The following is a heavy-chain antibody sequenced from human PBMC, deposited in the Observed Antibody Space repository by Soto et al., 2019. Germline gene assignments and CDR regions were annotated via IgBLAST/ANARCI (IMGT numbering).Heavy chain of an antibody. J-gene: IGHJ5*02. CDR2: ISSSSSTI. CDR3: ARHPERIARIGWFDP. D-gene: IGHD6-13*01. V-gene: IGHV3-48*01. Sequence: EVQLVESGGGLVQPGGSLRLSCAASGFTFSSYSMNWVRQAPGKGLEWVSYISSSSSTIYYADSVKGRFTISRDNAKNSLYLQMNSLRAEATAVYYCARHPERIARIGWFDPWGQGTLVTVSS. CDR1: GFTFSSYS.